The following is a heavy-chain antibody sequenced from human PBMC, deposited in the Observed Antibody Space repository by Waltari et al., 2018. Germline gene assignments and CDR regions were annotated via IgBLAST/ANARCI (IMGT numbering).Heavy chain of an antibody. Sequence: QVQLVESGGGVVQPGRSLRLSCAASGFTFSSYGMHWVRQAPGNGLEWVALIWYDGNNKYYADSVKGRFTISRDNSKNTLYLQMNGLRADDTAVYYCARAFRTVSTLSGPFDPWGQGTLVTVSS. D-gene: IGHD4-17*01. CDR3: ARAFRTVSTLSGPFDP. CDR1: GFTFSSYG. V-gene: IGHV3-33*01. CDR2: IWYDGNNK. J-gene: IGHJ5*02.